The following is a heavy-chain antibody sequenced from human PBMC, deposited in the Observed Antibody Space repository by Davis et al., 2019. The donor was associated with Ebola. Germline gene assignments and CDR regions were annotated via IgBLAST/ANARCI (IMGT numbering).Heavy chain of an antibody. CDR2: MNPNSGNT. CDR1: GYTFTSYD. J-gene: IGHJ2*01. V-gene: IGHV1-8*01. D-gene: IGHD5-12*01. Sequence: ASVKVSCKASGYTFTSYDINWVRQATGQGLEWMGWMNPNSGNTGYAQKFQGRVTMTRNTSISTAYMELSSLRSEDTAVYYCARRKAFTVKSIVATIRYWYFDLWGRGTLVTVSS. CDR3: ARRKAFTVKSIVATIRYWYFDL.